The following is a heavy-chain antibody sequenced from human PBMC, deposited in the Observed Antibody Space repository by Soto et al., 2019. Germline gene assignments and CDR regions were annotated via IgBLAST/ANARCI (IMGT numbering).Heavy chain of an antibody. CDR3: ARRGVERGMDV. Sequence: QLQLQESGPGLVKPSETLSLTCTVSGGSISTSPYYWDWIRQPPGKGLEWIGSTHYSGSTYYNPSLKSRVTIAVDTSKNQISLKLSSVTAADTAVYYCARRGVERGMDVWGQGTTVTVSS. J-gene: IGHJ6*02. V-gene: IGHV4-39*01. CDR1: GGSISTSPYY. D-gene: IGHD3-10*01. CDR2: THYSGST.